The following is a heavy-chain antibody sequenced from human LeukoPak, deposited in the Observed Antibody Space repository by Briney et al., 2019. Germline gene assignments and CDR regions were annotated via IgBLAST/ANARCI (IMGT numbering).Heavy chain of an antibody. Sequence: SETLSLTCTVSGGSISSHYWSWIRQPPGKGLEGIGYIYYSGSTTYNPSLKSRVTISLDTSKNQFSLRLKSVTAADTAVYYCARGFGSGRGYGMDVWGQGTTVSVSS. CDR3: ARGFGSGRGYGMDV. V-gene: IGHV4-59*11. CDR2: IYYSGST. J-gene: IGHJ6*02. CDR1: GGSISSHY. D-gene: IGHD3-10*01.